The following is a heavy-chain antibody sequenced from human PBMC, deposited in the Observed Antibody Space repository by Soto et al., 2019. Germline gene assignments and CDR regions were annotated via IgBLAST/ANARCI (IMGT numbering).Heavy chain of an antibody. V-gene: IGHV3-74*01. CDR2: ASPDGSST. J-gene: IGHJ5*02. CDR3: ASHGSGDYFWFDP. Sequence: PGGSLRLSCAASGFTFSNFWVHWVRRAPGKGLVWVSRASPDGSSTSYADSVKGRFTISRDNAKNMLYMEMNSLRAEDTAVYYCASHGSGDYFWFDPWGQGTLVTVSS. D-gene: IGHD4-17*01. CDR1: GFTFSNFW.